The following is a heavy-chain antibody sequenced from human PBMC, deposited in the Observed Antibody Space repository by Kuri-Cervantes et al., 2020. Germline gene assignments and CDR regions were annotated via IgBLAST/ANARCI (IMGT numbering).Heavy chain of an antibody. V-gene: IGHV6-1*01. D-gene: IGHD2-15*01. CDR2: TYYRSKWYN. Sequence: SQTLSLTCAISGDSVSSNSAAWNWIRQSPSRGLEWLGRTYYRSKWYNDYAVSVKSRITINPDTSKNQFSLKLSSVTAADTAVYYCARRVAGSNRRGAFDIWGHGTMVTVSS. J-gene: IGHJ3*02. CDR1: GDSVSSNSAA. CDR3: ARRVAGSNRRGAFDI.